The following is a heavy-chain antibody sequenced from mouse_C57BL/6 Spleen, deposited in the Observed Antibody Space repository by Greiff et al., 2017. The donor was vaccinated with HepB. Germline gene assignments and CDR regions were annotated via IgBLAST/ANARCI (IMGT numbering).Heavy chain of an antibody. Sequence: EVKLVESGGGLVKPGGSLKLSCAASGFTFSSYAMSWVRQTPEKRLEWVATISDGGSYTYYPDNVKGRFTISRDNAKNNLYLQMSHLKSEDTAMYYCAYYPLAEFFFDYWGQGTTLTVSS. CDR2: ISDGGSYT. D-gene: IGHD1-1*01. CDR3: AYYPLAEFFFDY. CDR1: GFTFSSYA. J-gene: IGHJ2*01. V-gene: IGHV5-4*03.